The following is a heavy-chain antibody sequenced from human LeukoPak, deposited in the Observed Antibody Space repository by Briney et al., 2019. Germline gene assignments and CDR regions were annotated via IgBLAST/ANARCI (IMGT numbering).Heavy chain of an antibody. CDR3: AISSRWLQLKFDY. J-gene: IGHJ4*02. D-gene: IGHD5-24*01. CDR1: GFSFSSYT. Sequence: PGGSLRLSCAASGFSFSSYTMNWVRQAPGKGLEWVAGISDSGSTTSYADSVKGRFTISRDNSKNTVELQMNSLRAEDTAVYYCAISSRWLQLKFDYWGQGTLVTVSS. CDR2: ISDSGSTT. V-gene: IGHV3-23*01.